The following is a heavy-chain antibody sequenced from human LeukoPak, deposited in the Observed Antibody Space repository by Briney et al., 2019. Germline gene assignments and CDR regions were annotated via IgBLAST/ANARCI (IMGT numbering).Heavy chain of an antibody. V-gene: IGHV3-23*01. CDR3: AKSAGDYGDYVGYYYYYMDV. Sequence: GGSLRLSCAASGFTFSSYAMSWVRQAPGKGLEWVSAISGSGGSTYYAGSVKGRFTISRDNSKNTLYLQMNSLRAEDTAVYYCAKSAGDYGDYVGYYYYYMDVWGKGTTVTVSS. D-gene: IGHD4-17*01. CDR1: GFTFSSYA. J-gene: IGHJ6*03. CDR2: ISGSGGST.